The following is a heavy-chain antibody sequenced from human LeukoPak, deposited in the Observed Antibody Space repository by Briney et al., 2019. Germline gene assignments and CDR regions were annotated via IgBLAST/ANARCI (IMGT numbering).Heavy chain of an antibody. CDR2: IYTSGST. V-gene: IGHV4-4*07. J-gene: IGHJ1*01. CDR3: ARGGVVTQPGYFQH. Sequence: SETLSLTCTVSGVSISSYYWNWIRQPAGKGLEWIGRIYTSGSTNFNPSLKSRVTMSVDTSKNQFSLKLSSVTASDTAVYYCARGGVVTQPGYFQHWGQGTLVTVSS. D-gene: IGHD3-3*01. CDR1: GVSISSYY.